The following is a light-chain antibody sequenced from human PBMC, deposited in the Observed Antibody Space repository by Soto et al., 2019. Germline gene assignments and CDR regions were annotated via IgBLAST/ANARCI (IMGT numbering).Light chain of an antibody. CDR1: QSVSSY. CDR2: DAS. CDR3: QQRGDWPPA. J-gene: IGKJ5*01. V-gene: IGKV3-11*01. Sequence: SPVTLSLSTGERATLSCRASQSVSSYFAWYQQKPGQAPSLLIYDASNRATGIPARFSGSGSGTEFTLTISSLQSEDFAVYYCQQRGDWPPAFGQGTQLEIK.